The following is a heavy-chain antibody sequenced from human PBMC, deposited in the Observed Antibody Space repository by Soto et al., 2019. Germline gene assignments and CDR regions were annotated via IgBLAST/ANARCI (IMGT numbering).Heavy chain of an antibody. Sequence: EVQLVESGGGLVQPGRSLRHSCAASGFTFDDYAMHWVRQAPGKGLEWVSGISWNSGSIGYADSVKGRFTISRDNAKNSLYLQMNSLRAEDTALYYCAKAPTTVTGDNWFDPWGQGTLVTVSS. V-gene: IGHV3-9*01. J-gene: IGHJ5*02. CDR3: AKAPTTVTGDNWFDP. D-gene: IGHD4-17*01. CDR2: ISWNSGSI. CDR1: GFTFDDYA.